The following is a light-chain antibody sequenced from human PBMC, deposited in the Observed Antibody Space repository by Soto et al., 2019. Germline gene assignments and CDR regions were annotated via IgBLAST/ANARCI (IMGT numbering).Light chain of an antibody. V-gene: IGKV2-24*01. Sequence: DIVVTQTPLSSPVALGQAASISCRSSQSLVHKDGNTYLSWFHQRPGQPPRLLIYKVSVRFSGVPDRFSGSGAGTDFTLTIRRVATPDVRVYYCMQATQSPWTFGQGTKVDIK. CDR1: QSLVHKDGNTY. CDR2: KVS. J-gene: IGKJ1*01. CDR3: MQATQSPWT.